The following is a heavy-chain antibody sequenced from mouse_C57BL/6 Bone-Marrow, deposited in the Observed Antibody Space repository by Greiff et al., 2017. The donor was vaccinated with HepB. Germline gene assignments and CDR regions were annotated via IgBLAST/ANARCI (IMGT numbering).Heavy chain of an antibody. V-gene: IGHV5-6*01. CDR2: ISSGGSYT. CDR3: ARYFFAY. J-gene: IGHJ3*01. CDR1: GFTFSSYG. Sequence: EVMLVESGGDLVKPGGSLKLSCAASGFTFSSYGMSWVRQTPDKRLEWVATISSGGSYTYYPDSVKGRFTISRDNAKNTLYLQMSSLKSEDTAMYYCARYFFAYWGQGTLVTVSA.